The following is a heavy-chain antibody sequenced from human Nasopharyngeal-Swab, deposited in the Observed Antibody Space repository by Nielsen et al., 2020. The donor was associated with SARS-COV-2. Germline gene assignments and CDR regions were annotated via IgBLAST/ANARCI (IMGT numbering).Heavy chain of an antibody. CDR2: INTNTGNP. Sequence: ASVQVSCKASGYTFTSYAMNWVRQAPVQGLEWMGWINTNTGNPTYAQGFTGRFVFSLDTSVSTAYLQISSLKAEDTAVYYCARESYDILTGPSYYYGMDVWGQGTTVTVSS. D-gene: IGHD3-9*01. CDR3: ARESYDILTGPSYYYGMDV. CDR1: GYTFTSYA. J-gene: IGHJ6*02. V-gene: IGHV7-4-1*02.